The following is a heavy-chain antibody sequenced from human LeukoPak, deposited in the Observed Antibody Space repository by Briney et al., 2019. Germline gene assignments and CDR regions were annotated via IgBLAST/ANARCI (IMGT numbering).Heavy chain of an antibody. CDR1: GFTFDDYA. CDR3: AKDKMATIPNPAFDI. D-gene: IGHD5-12*01. J-gene: IGHJ3*02. CDR2: ISWDSGSI. Sequence: GGSLRFSCAASGFTFDDYAMHWVRQAPGKGLEWVSGISWDSGSIGYADSVKGRFTISRDNAKNSLYLQMNSLRAEDTALYYCAKDKMATIPNPAFDIWGQGTMVTVSS. V-gene: IGHV3-9*01.